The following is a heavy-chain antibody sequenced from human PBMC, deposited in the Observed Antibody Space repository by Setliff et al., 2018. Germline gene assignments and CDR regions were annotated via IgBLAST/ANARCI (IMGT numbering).Heavy chain of an antibody. J-gene: IGHJ4*02. V-gene: IGHV1-24*01. D-gene: IGHD3-22*01. Sequence: GASVKVSCKVSGYTLTELSRHWVRHAPGKGLEWMGGFDPEDGETIYAQKFQGRVTMTEDTSTDTAYMELSSLRSEDTAVYYCATRLYDSSGYQDLGYWGQVTLVTVSS. CDR1: GYTLTELS. CDR2: FDPEDGET. CDR3: ATRLYDSSGYQDLGY.